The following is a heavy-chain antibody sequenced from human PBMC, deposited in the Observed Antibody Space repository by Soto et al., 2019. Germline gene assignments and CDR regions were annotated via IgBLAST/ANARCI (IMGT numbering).Heavy chain of an antibody. CDR3: ARGQFSYGSGRDNWFDP. J-gene: IGHJ5*02. CDR2: IYYSGST. CDR1: GGSISSGDYY. V-gene: IGHV4-30-4*01. D-gene: IGHD3-10*01. Sequence: QVQLQESGPGLVKPSQTLSLTCTVSGGSISSGDYYWSWIRLPPGKGLEWIGYIYYSGSTYYNPSFKSGVTISVDTSKYQFSLKLSSVTAADTAVYYCARGQFSYGSGRDNWFDPWGQGTLVTVSS.